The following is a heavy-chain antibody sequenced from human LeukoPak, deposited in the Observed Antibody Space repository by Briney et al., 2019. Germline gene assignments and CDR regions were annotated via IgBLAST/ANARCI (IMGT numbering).Heavy chain of an antibody. CDR2: IYISGSGST. J-gene: IGHJ4*02. V-gene: IGHV4-4*07. CDR1: GGSISSYY. CDR3: ARDLQVGASLDY. D-gene: IGHD1-26*01. Sequence: SETLSLTCTVSGGSISSYYWSWIRQPAGKGLEWIGRIYISGSGSTNYNPSLKSRVTISVDKSKNQFSLKLSSVTAADTAVYYCARDLQVGASLDYWGQGTLVTVSS.